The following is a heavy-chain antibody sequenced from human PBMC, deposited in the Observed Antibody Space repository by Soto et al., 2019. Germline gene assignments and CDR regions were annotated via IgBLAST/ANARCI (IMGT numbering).Heavy chain of an antibody. V-gene: IGHV1-2*02. J-gene: IGHJ5*02. CDR2: INPNSGGT. CDR3: ARGIRLRGGWFDP. Sequence: ASVKVSCKASGYTFTGYYMHWVRLAPGQGLEWMGWINPNSGGTNYAQKFQGRVTMTRDTSISTAYMELSRLRSDDTAVYYCARGIRLRGGWFDPWGQGTLDTVSS. D-gene: IGHD4-17*01. CDR1: GYTFTGYY.